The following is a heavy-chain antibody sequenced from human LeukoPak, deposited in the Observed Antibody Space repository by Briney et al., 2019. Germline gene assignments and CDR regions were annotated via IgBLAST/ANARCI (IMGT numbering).Heavy chain of an antibody. J-gene: IGHJ4*02. V-gene: IGHV4-4*02. D-gene: IGHD6-19*01. CDR2: IYHSGST. Sequence: SETLSLTCAVSGDSITSTNWWTWVRQPPGKGLEWIGEIYHSGSTNYNPSLKSRVTISLDRSRNQFSLRLNSVTAADTAVYYCAIGGNSAWYFDYWGQGTLVTVSS. CDR3: AIGGNSAWYFDY. CDR1: GDSITSTNW.